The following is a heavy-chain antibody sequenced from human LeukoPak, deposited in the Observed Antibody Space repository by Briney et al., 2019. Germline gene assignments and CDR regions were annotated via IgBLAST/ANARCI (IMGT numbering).Heavy chain of an antibody. J-gene: IGHJ4*02. Sequence: PGGSLRLSCVTSGFMFRNYSMNWVRQGPGKGLEWLTCISGSGRHIFSADALKGRFTVSRDNANSTLSLQLDHLTAADTAVYFCTRDHFGSGYFDYWGRGTLVIVS. CDR3: TRDHFGSGYFDY. V-gene: IGHV3-21*01. CDR1: GFMFRNYS. D-gene: IGHD3-10*01. CDR2: ISGSGRHI.